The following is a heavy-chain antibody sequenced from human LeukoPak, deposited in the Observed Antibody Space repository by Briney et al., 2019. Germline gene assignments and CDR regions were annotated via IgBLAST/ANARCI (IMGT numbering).Heavy chain of an antibody. J-gene: IGHJ4*02. V-gene: IGHV3-53*01. CDR1: GFTVSSNY. D-gene: IGHD1-26*01. CDR3: ARDRFSRGSYYFDY. CDR2: IYSGGST. Sequence: PGGSLRLSCAASGFTVSSNYMSWVRQAPGKGLEWVSVIYSGGSTYYADSVKGRFTISRDNSKNTLYLQMNSLRAEDTAVYYCARDRFSRGSYYFDYWGQGTLVTVSS.